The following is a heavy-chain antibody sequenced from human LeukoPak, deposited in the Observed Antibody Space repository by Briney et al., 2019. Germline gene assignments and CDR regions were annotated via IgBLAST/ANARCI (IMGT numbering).Heavy chain of an antibody. CDR3: ARRAVSGRKFDY. CDR2: INHSGST. Sequence: SETLSLTCAVYGGSFSDYYWTWIRQPPGKGLEWIGEINHSGSTNYNPFLKSRVTISVDTSRNQFSLKLSSVTAADTAVYYCARRAVSGRKFDYWGQGTLVTVSS. CDR1: GGSFSDYY. V-gene: IGHV4-34*01. J-gene: IGHJ4*02.